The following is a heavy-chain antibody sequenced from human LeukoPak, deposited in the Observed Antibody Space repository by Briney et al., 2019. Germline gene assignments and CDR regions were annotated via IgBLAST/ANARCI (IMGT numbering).Heavy chain of an antibody. J-gene: IGHJ4*02. CDR1: GYAFASYW. D-gene: IGHD3-22*01. CDR3: ARFEANHEDSSDYYYFDY. V-gene: IGHV5-51*01. Sequence: ESLKISCRVFGYAFASYWIGWVRQVPGKGLEWMGIIFPADSDVKSDPSFEGQVTFSADKSINTAYLQWNNLKASDTAMYYCARFEANHEDSSDYYYFDYWGQGTLVTVSS. CDR2: IFPADSDV.